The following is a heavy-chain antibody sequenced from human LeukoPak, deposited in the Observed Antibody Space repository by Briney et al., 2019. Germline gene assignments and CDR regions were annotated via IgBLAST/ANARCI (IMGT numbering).Heavy chain of an antibody. CDR2: IYYSGST. J-gene: IGHJ4*02. V-gene: IGHV4-59*08. CDR1: GGSISSYY. CDR3: ARATYYDILTGYYFDY. D-gene: IGHD3-9*01. Sequence: PSEPLSLTCTVSGGSISSYYWSWIRQPPGKGLEWIGYIYYSGSTNYNPSLKSRVTISVDTSKNQFSLKLSSVTAADTAVYYCARATYYDILTGYYFDYWGQGTLVTVSS.